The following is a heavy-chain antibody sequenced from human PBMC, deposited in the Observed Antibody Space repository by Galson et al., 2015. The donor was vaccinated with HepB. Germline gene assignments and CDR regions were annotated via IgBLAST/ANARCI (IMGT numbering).Heavy chain of an antibody. D-gene: IGHD2-8*02. CDR1: GFTFHTYD. V-gene: IGHV3-21*01. CDR3: IAGGVSYFDH. CDR2: ITTSSTYI. J-gene: IGHJ4*02. Sequence: SLRLSCAASGFTFHTYDMNWVRQAPGEGLEWVSSITTSSTYIFYADSVKGRFTISRDNAKNSLYLQMNSLRSEDTAIYYCIAGGVSYFDHWGQGTLVTVSS.